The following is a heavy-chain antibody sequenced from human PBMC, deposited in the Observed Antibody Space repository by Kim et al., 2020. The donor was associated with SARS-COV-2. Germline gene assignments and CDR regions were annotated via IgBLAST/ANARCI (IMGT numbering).Heavy chain of an antibody. Sequence: YAAPVKGRFTISRDDSKNTLYLQMNSLKTEDTAVYYCTTDLVWFGPIFDYWGQGTLVTVSS. D-gene: IGHD3-10*01. J-gene: IGHJ4*02. CDR3: TTDLVWFGPIFDY. V-gene: IGHV3-15*01.